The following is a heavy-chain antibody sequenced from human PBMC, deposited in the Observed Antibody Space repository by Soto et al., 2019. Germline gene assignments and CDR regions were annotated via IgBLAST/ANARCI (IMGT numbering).Heavy chain of an antibody. J-gene: IGHJ2*01. CDR3: ARIGPDWYFDL. CDR2: IWYDGSNK. V-gene: IGHV3-33*01. CDR1: GFTFSSYG. Sequence: QVQLVESGGGVVQPGRSLRLSCAASGFTFSSYGMHWVRQAPGKGLEWVAVIWYDGSNKYYADSVKGRFTISRDNSKNTLYLQMNSLRAEDAAVYYCARIGPDWYFDLWGRGTLITGSS. D-gene: IGHD3-10*01.